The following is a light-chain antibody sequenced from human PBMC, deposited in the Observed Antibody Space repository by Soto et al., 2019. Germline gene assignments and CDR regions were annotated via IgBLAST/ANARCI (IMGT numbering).Light chain of an antibody. Sequence: QSALTQPASVSGSPRQSITISCSGTSSDVGSYNYVSWYQQHPDRAPKLMIYDVSNRPSGVSNRFSGSKSGNTASLTISGLQAEDEADYYCSSYTSSSTLLFGGGTQLTVL. CDR2: DVS. V-gene: IGLV2-14*01. J-gene: IGLJ2*01. CDR1: SSDVGSYNY. CDR3: SSYTSSSTLL.